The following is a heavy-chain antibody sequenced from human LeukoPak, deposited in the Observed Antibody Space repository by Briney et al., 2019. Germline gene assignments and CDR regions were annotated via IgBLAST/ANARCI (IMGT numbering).Heavy chain of an antibody. CDR2: IYYSGST. V-gene: IGHV4-59*01. CDR3: AREGSSGTLGNWFDP. J-gene: IGHJ5*02. D-gene: IGHD6-13*01. CDR1: GGSISSYY. Sequence: SETLSLTCTVSGGSISSYYWSWIRQPPGKGLEWIGYIYYSGSTNYNPSLKSRVTISVDTSKNQFSLKLSSVTAADTAVYYCAREGSSGTLGNWFDPWGQGTLVTVSS.